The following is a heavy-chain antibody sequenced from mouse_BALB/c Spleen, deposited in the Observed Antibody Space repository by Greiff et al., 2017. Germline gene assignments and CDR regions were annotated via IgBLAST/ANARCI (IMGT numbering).Heavy chain of an antibody. CDR1: GFTFSDYG. J-gene: IGHJ4*01. CDR2: ISNLAYSI. V-gene: IGHV5-15*02. CDR3: ARLGKNYYAMDY. D-gene: IGHD4-1*01. Sequence: EVKVVESGGGLVQPGGSRKLSCAASGFTFSDYGMAWVRQAPGKGPEWVAFISNLAYSIYYADTVTGRFTISRENAKNTLYLEMSSLRSEDTAMYYCARLGKNYYAMDYWGQGTSVTVSS.